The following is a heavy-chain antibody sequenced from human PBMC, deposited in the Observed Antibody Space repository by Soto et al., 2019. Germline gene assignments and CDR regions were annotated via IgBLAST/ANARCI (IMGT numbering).Heavy chain of an antibody. Sequence: ASVKVSCKVSGYTLTELSMHWVRQAPGKGLEWMGGFDPEDGETIYAQKFQGRVTMTEDTPTDTAYMELSSLRSEDTAVYYCATRGGVYYYDSSEYWAQGTLVTVSS. CDR3: ATRGGVYYYDSSEY. J-gene: IGHJ1*01. V-gene: IGHV1-24*01. CDR2: FDPEDGET. D-gene: IGHD3-22*01. CDR1: GYTLTELS.